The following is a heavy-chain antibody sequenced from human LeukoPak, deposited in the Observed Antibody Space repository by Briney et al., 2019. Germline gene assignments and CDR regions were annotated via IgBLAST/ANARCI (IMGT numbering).Heavy chain of an antibody. CDR1: GFTFSSYA. CDR3: AKPGRYCSGGSCRKGVDAFDI. J-gene: IGHJ3*02. Sequence: GESLRLSCAASGFTFSSYAMSWVRQAPGKGLEWVSAISGSGGSTYYADSVKGRFTISRDNSKNTLYLQMNSLRAEDTAVYYCAKPGRYCSGGSCRKGVDAFDIWGQGTMVTVSS. V-gene: IGHV3-23*01. D-gene: IGHD2-15*01. CDR2: ISGSGGST.